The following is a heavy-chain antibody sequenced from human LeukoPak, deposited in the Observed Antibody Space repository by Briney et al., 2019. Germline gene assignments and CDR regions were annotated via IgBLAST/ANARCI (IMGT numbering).Heavy chain of an antibody. CDR3: ARVGAAAGNNP. Sequence: GGSLRLSCAASGFSFEDYTMHWVRQGPGKGLEWVSSISSSSSYIYYADSVKGRFTISRDNAKNSLYLQMNSLRAEDTAVYYCARVGAAAGNNPWGQGTLVTVSS. J-gene: IGHJ5*02. CDR2: ISSSSSYI. V-gene: IGHV3-21*01. D-gene: IGHD6-13*01. CDR1: GFSFEDYT.